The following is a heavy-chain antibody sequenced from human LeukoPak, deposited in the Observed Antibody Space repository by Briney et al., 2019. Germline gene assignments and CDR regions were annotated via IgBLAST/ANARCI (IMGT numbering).Heavy chain of an antibody. V-gene: IGHV4-38-2*02. CDR1: GYSISSGYF. CDR2: VYHSGST. D-gene: IGHD3-3*01. J-gene: IGHJ4*02. Sequence: SETLSLTCTVSGYSISSGYFWGWIRHPPGKGLEWIGSVYHSGSTYYNPSLKSRVTISVDTSKNRFSLKLSSVTAPDTAVYYCARALTYYDFWSGYPTFDYWGQGTLVTVSS. CDR3: ARALTYYDFWSGYPTFDY.